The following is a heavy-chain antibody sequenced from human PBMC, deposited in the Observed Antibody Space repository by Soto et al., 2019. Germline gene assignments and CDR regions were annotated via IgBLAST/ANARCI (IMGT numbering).Heavy chain of an antibody. CDR2: INPNSGGT. D-gene: IGHD4-17*01. Sequence: GASVKVSCKASGYTFTGYYMHWVRQAPGQGLEWMGWINPNSGGTNYAQKFQGRVTMTRDTSISTAYMELSSLRAEDTAVYYCARFDYGFYYGMDVWGQGTTVTVSS. CDR3: ARFDYGFYYGMDV. V-gene: IGHV1-2*02. CDR1: GYTFTGYY. J-gene: IGHJ6*02.